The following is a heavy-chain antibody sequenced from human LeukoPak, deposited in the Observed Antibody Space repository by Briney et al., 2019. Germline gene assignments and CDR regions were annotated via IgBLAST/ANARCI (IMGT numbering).Heavy chain of an antibody. CDR1: GFTFSSYW. CDR3: ARPTTVAKGAFDI. V-gene: IGHV3-7*01. J-gene: IGHJ3*02. D-gene: IGHD4-23*01. CDR2: IKQDGSEK. Sequence: SGGSLRLSCAASGFTFSSYWMSWVRQAPGKGLEWVANIKQDGSEKYYVDSVKGRFTISRDNAKNSLYLQMNSLRAEDTAVYYCARPTTVAKGAFDIWGQGTKVTVSS.